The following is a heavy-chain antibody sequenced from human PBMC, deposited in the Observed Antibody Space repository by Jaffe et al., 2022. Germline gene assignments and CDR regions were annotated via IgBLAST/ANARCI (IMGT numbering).Heavy chain of an antibody. CDR3: ARTYYDILTGYYGFDY. CDR1: GYSISSGYY. CDR2: IYHSGST. J-gene: IGHJ4*02. D-gene: IGHD3-9*01. V-gene: IGHV4-38-2*01. Sequence: QVQLQESGPGLVKPSETLSLTCAVSGYSISSGYYWGWIRQPPGKGLEWIGSIYHSGSTYYNPSLKSRVTISVDTSKNQFSLKLSSVTAADTAVYYCARTYYDILTGYYGFDYWGQGTLVTVSS.